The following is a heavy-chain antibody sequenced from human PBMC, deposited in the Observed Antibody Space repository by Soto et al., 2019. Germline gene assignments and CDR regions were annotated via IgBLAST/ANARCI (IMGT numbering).Heavy chain of an antibody. CDR3: ADGGSTVGATGRFDY. D-gene: IGHD1-26*01. CDR2: ISGSGGST. J-gene: IGHJ4*02. V-gene: IGHV3-23*01. CDR1: GFTFSSYA. Sequence: EVPLLESGGGLVQPGGSLRLSCAASGFTFSSYAMSWVRQAPGKGLEWVSAISGSGGSTYYADSVKGRFTISRDNSKNTLYLQMNSLRAEDTAVYYCADGGSTVGATGRFDYWGQGTLVTVSS.